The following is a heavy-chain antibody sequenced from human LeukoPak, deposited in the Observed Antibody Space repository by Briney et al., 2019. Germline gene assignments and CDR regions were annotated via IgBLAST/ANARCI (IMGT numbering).Heavy chain of an antibody. Sequence: ASVKVSCKASGHTFTGYYMHWVRQAPGQGLEWMGRINPNSGGTNYAQKFQGRVTMTRDTSISTAYMELSRLRSDDTAVYYCARDPYCGGDCYLASWGQGTLVTVSS. D-gene: IGHD2-21*02. J-gene: IGHJ5*02. CDR3: ARDPYCGGDCYLAS. CDR1: GHTFTGYY. V-gene: IGHV1-2*06. CDR2: INPNSGGT.